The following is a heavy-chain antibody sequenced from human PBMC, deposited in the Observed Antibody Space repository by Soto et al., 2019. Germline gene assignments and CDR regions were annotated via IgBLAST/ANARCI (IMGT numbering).Heavy chain of an antibody. D-gene: IGHD3-10*01. Sequence: SETLSLTCAVSGGSISDTNWWTWVRQPPGKGLEWIGEIYYSGSTSYNPSLKSRVTISVDTSKNQFSLKLSSVTAADTAVYYCARFYGSGSLFDYWGQGTLVTVSS. J-gene: IGHJ4*02. CDR1: GGSISDTNW. CDR3: ARFYGSGSLFDY. CDR2: IYYSGST. V-gene: IGHV4-4*02.